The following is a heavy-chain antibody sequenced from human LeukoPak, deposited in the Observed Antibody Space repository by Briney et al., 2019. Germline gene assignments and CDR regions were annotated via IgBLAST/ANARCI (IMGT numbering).Heavy chain of an antibody. CDR3: ARRVRGFNYDFWSGQLFDY. CDR1: GDSISSSSYY. J-gene: IGHJ4*02. CDR2: FYYSGST. V-gene: IGHV4-39*07. D-gene: IGHD3-3*01. Sequence: SETLSLTCTVSGDSISSSSYYWGWIRQPPGKGLEWIGSFYYSGSTYYTPSLKSRVAISTDTSKNQFSLKLSSVTAADTAVYYCARRVRGFNYDFWSGQLFDYWGQGTLVTVSS.